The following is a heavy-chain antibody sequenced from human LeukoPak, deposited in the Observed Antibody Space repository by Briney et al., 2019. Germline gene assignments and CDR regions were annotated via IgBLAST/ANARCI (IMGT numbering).Heavy chain of an antibody. V-gene: IGHV4-61*08. CDR1: GASIRSGDYY. Sequence: SQTLSLTCTVSGASIRSGDYYWSWIRQPPGKGLEWIGYIYYSGSTNYNPSLKSRVTISVDTSKNQFSLKLSSVTAADTAVYYCARAAVDYYDSSGYYYAPYYFDYWGQGTLVTVSS. CDR2: IYYSGST. CDR3: ARAAVDYYDSSGYYYAPYYFDY. D-gene: IGHD3-22*01. J-gene: IGHJ4*02.